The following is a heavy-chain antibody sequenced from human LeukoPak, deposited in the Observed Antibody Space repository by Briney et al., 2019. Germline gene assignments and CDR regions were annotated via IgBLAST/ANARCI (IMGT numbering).Heavy chain of an antibody. CDR2: IYYSGST. J-gene: IGHJ4*02. Sequence: SETLSLTCTVSGGSISSSTYYWGWIRQPPGKGLEWIGSIYYSGSTYYNPSLKSRVTISVDTSKNQFSLKLSSVTAADTAVYYCARQSPLLWFGENYYFDYWGQGALVTVSS. D-gene: IGHD3-10*01. CDR1: GGSISSSTYY. V-gene: IGHV4-39*01. CDR3: ARQSPLLWFGENYYFDY.